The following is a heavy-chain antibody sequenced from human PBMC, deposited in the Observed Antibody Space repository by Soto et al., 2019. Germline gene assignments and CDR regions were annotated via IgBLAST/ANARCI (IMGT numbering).Heavy chain of an antibody. J-gene: IGHJ4*02. CDR3: ARHQDYYDSSGYFDY. CDR1: GGSVSSSIYY. CDR2: VYYSGST. D-gene: IGHD3-22*01. Sequence: SETLSLTCTVSGGSVSSSIYYWGWTRQPPGKGLEWIGSVYYSGSTYYNPSLKSRVTISVDTSKNQFSLDQSSVTAADTAVYYCARHQDYYDSSGYFDYWGQGALVTVSS. V-gene: IGHV4-39*01.